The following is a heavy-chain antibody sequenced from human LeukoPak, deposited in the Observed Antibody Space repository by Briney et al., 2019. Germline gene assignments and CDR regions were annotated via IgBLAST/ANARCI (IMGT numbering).Heavy chain of an antibody. CDR1: GEFFSGFY. Sequence: SETLSLTCDVHGEFFSGFYWSWIRQSPGKGLEWIGDINHSGTTKYNPSLKSRVTLLIDTSKNHFSLKVNSVTAADTAVYYCARLPLGAFGEVLNFNLWGQGTVVTVSS. CDR2: INHSGTT. J-gene: IGHJ4*02. D-gene: IGHD3-10*01. CDR3: ARLPLGAFGEVLNFNL. V-gene: IGHV4-34*01.